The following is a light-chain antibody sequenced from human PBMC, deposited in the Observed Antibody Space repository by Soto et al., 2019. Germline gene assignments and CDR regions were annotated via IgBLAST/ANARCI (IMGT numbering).Light chain of an antibody. J-gene: IGKJ3*01. Sequence: DIVMTQSPATLSVSPGERATLSCRASQTVSNNLAWHQQKPGQAPRLLIYDASTRATGVPARFSGSGAGTXXXLTISSLQSEDFAVYYCQQYNNWPLTFGPGTKVDIK. CDR3: QQYNNWPLT. V-gene: IGKV3-15*01. CDR2: DAS. CDR1: QTVSNN.